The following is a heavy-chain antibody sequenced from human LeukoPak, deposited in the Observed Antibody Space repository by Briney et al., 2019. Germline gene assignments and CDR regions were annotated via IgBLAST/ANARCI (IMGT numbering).Heavy chain of an antibody. CDR2: SYYSGST. CDR3: ARSIAAADYGMDV. J-gene: IGHJ6*02. CDR1: GGSVSVHDYY. D-gene: IGHD6-13*01. Sequence: SETLSLTCTVSGGSVSVHDYYWSWIRQPPGRGLEWIGNSYYSGSTMYNPSLRSRVTISVDTSKNQFSLKLSSVTAADTAVYYCARSIAAADYGMDVWGQGTTVTVSS. V-gene: IGHV4-61*08.